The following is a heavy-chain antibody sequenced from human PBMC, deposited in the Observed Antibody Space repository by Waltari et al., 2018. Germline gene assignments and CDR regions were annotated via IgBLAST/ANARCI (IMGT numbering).Heavy chain of an antibody. CDR3: ARVSRTVLRHLGY. CDR2: RNPNSGNT. CDR1: GYTFTSYD. V-gene: IGHV1-8*03. Sequence: QVQLVPSGAEVKKPGASVKVSCKASGYTFTSYDINWVRQATGHGLEWMGGRNPNSGNTGYEQKFQGRVTITRNTSISTAYMELSSLRSEDTAVYYCARVSRTVLRHLGYWGQGTLVTVSS. J-gene: IGHJ4*02. D-gene: IGHD3-3*01.